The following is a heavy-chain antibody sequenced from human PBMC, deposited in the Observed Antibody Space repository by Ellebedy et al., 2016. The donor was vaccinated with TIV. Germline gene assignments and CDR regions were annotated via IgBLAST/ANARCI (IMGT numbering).Heavy chain of an antibody. J-gene: IGHJ4*02. CDR3: ARGTAYYHRYFDS. V-gene: IGHV1-46*01. D-gene: IGHD3-10*01. Sequence: ASVKVSCKASGYTFTDYYVHWVRQAPGQGLEWMGVVNPTGGDRSYAQKFQGRVTMTRDTSTNAVYMDLSSLRSEKTAVYYCARGTAYYHRYFDSWGQGTLVTVSS. CDR1: GYTFTDYY. CDR2: VNPTGGDR.